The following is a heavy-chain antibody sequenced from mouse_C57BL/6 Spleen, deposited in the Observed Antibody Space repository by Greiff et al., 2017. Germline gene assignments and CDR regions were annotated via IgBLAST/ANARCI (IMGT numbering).Heavy chain of an antibody. CDR1: GYSFTGYC. CDR3: ARSGSSYAGGC. Sequence: EVKLMESGPELVKPGASVKISCKASGYSFTGYCMTWVKQSHGKSLEWIGRINPCNGDTSYNEKFKGKVTLTVDKSSSTAHMELLSLTSEDFAVYYCARSGSSYAGGCGGQGTTLTVS. D-gene: IGHD1-1*01. V-gene: IGHV1-37*01. CDR2: INPCNGDT. J-gene: IGHJ2*01.